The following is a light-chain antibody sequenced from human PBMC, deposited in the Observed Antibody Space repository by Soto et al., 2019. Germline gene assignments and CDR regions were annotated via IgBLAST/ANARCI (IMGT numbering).Light chain of an antibody. CDR2: KAS. J-gene: IGKJ2*01. V-gene: IGKV1-5*03. CDR1: QSISNW. CDR3: PQYNST. Sequence: DTQMTQSPSTLSASVGDRVTITCRAGQSISNWLAWYQQRSGKAPKLLIYKASNLESGVPSRFSGSGSRTEFTLTIRSLQSDEAATYYCPQYNSTFGEGTKLEIK.